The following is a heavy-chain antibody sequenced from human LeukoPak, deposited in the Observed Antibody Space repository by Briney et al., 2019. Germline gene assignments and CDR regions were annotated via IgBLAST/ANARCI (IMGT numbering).Heavy chain of an antibody. CDR2: IKSKTDGGTT. Sequence: GGSLRPSCAASGFTFSNARMSWVRQAPRKGLEWGGRIKSKTDGGTTDYAAPVKGRCTISRDDSKNTLYLQMNSLKTEDTAVYYCTTDPDNTIPFIMITFGGVIAFNDYWGQGTLVTVSS. D-gene: IGHD3-16*02. J-gene: IGHJ4*02. CDR3: TTDPDNTIPFIMITFGGVIAFNDY. V-gene: IGHV3-15*01. CDR1: GFTFSNAR.